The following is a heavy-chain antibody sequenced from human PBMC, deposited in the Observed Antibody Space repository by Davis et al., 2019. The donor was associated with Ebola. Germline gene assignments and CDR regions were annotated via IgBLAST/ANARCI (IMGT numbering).Heavy chain of an antibody. CDR1: GFTFDDYA. V-gene: IGHV3-9*01. J-gene: IGHJ6*02. CDR3: AKERSGIAAAGPGYYGMDV. D-gene: IGHD6-13*01. CDR2: ISWNSGSI. Sequence: SLKISCAASGFTFDDYAMHWVRQAPGKGLEWVSGISWNSGSIGYADSVKGRFTISRDNAKNSLYLQMNSLRAEDTALYYCAKERSGIAAAGPGYYGMDVWGQGTTVTASS.